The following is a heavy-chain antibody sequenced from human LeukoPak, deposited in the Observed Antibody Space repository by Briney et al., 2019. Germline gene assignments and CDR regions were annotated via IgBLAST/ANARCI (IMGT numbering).Heavy chain of an antibody. D-gene: IGHD5-12*01. Sequence: SETLSHTCTVSGGSISSSNDYWGWIRQPPGKGLEWIGSIYYSGNTYYNPSLRSRVTISVDTSKNQFSLKLTSVTVADTAVYYRARDRLQYRWFDPWGQGTLVTVSS. CDR1: GGSISSSNDY. CDR3: ARDRLQYRWFDP. V-gene: IGHV4-39*07. CDR2: IYYSGNT. J-gene: IGHJ5*02.